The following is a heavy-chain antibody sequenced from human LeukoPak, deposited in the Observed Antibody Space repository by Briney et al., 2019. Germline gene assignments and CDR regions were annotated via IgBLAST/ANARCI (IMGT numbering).Heavy chain of an antibody. J-gene: IGHJ4*02. V-gene: IGHV3-7*01. D-gene: IGHD5-12*01. CDR1: GFTCSRYW. CDR2: IKQDGSEK. Sequence: GGSLRRTSAASGFTCSRYWMGWVPQAPGKGLEWVANIKQDGSEKYYVDSVKGRFTISRDNAKNSLYLQMNSLRAEDTAVYYCARVGNGYVMDYWGQGTLVTVSS. CDR3: ARVGNGYVMDY.